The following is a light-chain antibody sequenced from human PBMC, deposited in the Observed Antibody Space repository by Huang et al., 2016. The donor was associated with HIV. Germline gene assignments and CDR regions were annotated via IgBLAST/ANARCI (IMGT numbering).Light chain of an antibody. CDR2: AAS. V-gene: IGKV1-39*01. CDR3: QQTYSTLT. J-gene: IGKJ3*01. CDR1: QSSSTY. Sequence: DIQMTQSPSSLSASVGDRVTITCRASQSSSTYLNWYQQKPGKAPKLLIYAASTLQIGIPSRFSGSGSGTDFTLTISSLQPEDVATYYCQQTYSTLTFGPGTKVDIK.